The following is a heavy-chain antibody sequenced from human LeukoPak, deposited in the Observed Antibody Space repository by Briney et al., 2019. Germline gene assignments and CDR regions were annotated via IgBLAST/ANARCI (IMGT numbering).Heavy chain of an antibody. J-gene: IGHJ4*02. V-gene: IGHV3-48*03. CDR3: ARQLGWIDDY. Sequence: GGSLRLSCAASGFTFSSYEMTWVRQAPGKGLEWVSYISTSGSTIYYADSVKGRFTISRDNAKNTLYLQMNSLTAEDTAVYYCARQLGWIDDYWGQGTLVTVSS. CDR2: ISTSGSTI. D-gene: IGHD1-1*01. CDR1: GFTFSSYE.